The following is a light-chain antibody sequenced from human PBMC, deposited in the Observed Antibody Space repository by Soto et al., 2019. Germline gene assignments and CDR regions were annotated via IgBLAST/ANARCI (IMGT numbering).Light chain of an antibody. CDR2: EVS. CDR1: SSDIGSYNR. CDR3: ASYTTSITVV. Sequence: QSALTQPPSVSGSPGQSVTISCTGTSSDIGSYNRVSWYQQPPGTAPKLIIYEVSNRPSGIPDRFSGSKSGNTASLTISGLQADDEADYYCASYTTSITVVFGGGTKLTVL. J-gene: IGLJ2*01. V-gene: IGLV2-18*02.